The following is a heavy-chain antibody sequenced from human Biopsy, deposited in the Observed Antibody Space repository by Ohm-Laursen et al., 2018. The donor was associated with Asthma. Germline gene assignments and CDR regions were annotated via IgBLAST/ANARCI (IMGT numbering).Heavy chain of an antibody. CDR3: ARPYYDSSGYYYENLSFDY. D-gene: IGHD3-22*01. V-gene: IGHV1-3*04. J-gene: IGHJ4*02. CDR1: GYNFISFA. CDR2: VNTGNGDT. Sequence: ASVKASCKASGYNFISFAIHWVRQAPGQRLEWMGWVNTGNGDTKYSQKFQGRVTITRDTSASTAYMELSSLRSEDTAVYYCARPYYDSSGYYYENLSFDYWGQGTLVTVSS.